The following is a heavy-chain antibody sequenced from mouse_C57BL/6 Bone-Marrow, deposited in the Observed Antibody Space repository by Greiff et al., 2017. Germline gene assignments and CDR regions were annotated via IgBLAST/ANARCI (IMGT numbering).Heavy chain of an antibody. J-gene: IGHJ1*03. V-gene: IGHV1-80*01. Sequence: VHLVESGAELVKPGASVKISCKASGYAFSSYWMNWVKQRPGKGLEWIGQIYPGDGDTNYNGKFKGKATLTADKSSSTAYMQLSSLTSEDSAVYFCASRGYDYDGYFDVWGTGTTVTVSS. CDR1: GYAFSSYW. CDR2: IYPGDGDT. D-gene: IGHD2-4*01. CDR3: ASRGYDYDGYFDV.